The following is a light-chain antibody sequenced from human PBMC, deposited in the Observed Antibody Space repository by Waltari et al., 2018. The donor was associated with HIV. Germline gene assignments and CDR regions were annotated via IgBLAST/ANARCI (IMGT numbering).Light chain of an antibody. Sequence: QSALTQPASVSGSPGQSITISCSGTSSDVGSYNYVSWYQHHPGQAPKFMIYDVDNRSPGPSSRFSGSKSGNAAPLTISGLRAEDEAYYYCGSYTSSSTYVFGTGTGVTVL. CDR2: DVD. J-gene: IGLJ1*01. CDR1: SSDVGSYNY. V-gene: IGLV2-14*03. CDR3: GSYTSSSTYV.